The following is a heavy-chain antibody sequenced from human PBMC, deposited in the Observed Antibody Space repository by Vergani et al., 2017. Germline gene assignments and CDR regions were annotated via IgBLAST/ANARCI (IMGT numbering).Heavy chain of an antibody. V-gene: IGHV4-34*01. J-gene: IGHJ4*02. Sequence: QVQLQESGPGLVKPSETLSLTCTVSGGSISSYYWSWIRQPPGKGLEWIGEINHSGSTNYNPSLKSRVTISVDTSKNQFSLKLSSVTAADTAVYYCARGTIFGVVRHDYWGQGTLVTVSS. CDR2: INHSGST. D-gene: IGHD3-3*01. CDR3: ARGTIFGVVRHDY. CDR1: GGSISSYY.